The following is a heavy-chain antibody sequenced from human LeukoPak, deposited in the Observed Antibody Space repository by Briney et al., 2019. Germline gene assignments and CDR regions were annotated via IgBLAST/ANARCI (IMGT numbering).Heavy chain of an antibody. CDR3: ARDWVEQWLFDY. J-gene: IGHJ4*02. Sequence: PGGSLRLSCAASGFTFSSYSMNWVRQAPGKGLEWVSSISSSSSYIYYADSVKGRFTISRDNAKNSLYLQMNSLRAEDTTVYYCARDWVEQWLFDYWGQGTLVTVSS. CDR2: ISSSSSYI. D-gene: IGHD6-19*01. V-gene: IGHV3-21*01. CDR1: GFTFSSYS.